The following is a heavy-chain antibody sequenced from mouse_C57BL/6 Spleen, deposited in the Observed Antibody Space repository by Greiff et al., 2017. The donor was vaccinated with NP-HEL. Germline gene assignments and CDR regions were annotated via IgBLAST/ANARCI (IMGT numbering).Heavy chain of an antibody. J-gene: IGHJ1*03. CDR3: AVYYGSSLYWYFDV. CDR2: IDPSDSET. CDR1: GYTFTSYW. Sequence: QVQLQQPGAELVRPGSSVKLSCKASGYTFTSYWMHWVKQRPIQGLEWIGNIDPSDSETHYNQKFKDKATLTVDKSSSTDYMQLRSLTSEDSAVYYCAVYYGSSLYWYFDVWGTGTTVTVSS. D-gene: IGHD1-1*01. V-gene: IGHV1-52*01.